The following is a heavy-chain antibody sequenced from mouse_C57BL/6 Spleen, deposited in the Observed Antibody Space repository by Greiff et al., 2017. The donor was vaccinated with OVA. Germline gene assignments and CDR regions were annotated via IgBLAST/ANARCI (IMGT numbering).Heavy chain of an antibody. Sequence: QVQLQQPGAELVKPGASVKMSCKASGYTFTSYWITWVKQRPGQGLEWIGDIYPGSGSTNYNEKFKSKATLTVDTSSSPAYMQLSSLTSEDSAVYYCARGYYGSSLYWYFDVWGTGTTVTVSS. J-gene: IGHJ1*03. CDR3: ARGYYGSSLYWYFDV. V-gene: IGHV1-55*01. CDR2: IYPGSGST. CDR1: GYTFTSYW. D-gene: IGHD1-1*01.